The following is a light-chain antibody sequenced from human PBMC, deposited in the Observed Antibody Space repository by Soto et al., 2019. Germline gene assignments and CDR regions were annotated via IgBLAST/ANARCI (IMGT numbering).Light chain of an antibody. V-gene: IGKV4-1*01. CDR2: WAS. J-gene: IGKJ4*01. CDR1: QSVLFSFNNKSY. Sequence: DIVMTQSPDSLTVSLGERATINCKSSQSVLFSFNNKSYLAWYQQKPAQPPKLLIYWASTRESGVPDRFSGSGSGTDFTLTISSLQAEDVAVYYCQQYYRTPLTFGGGTKVEIK. CDR3: QQYYRTPLT.